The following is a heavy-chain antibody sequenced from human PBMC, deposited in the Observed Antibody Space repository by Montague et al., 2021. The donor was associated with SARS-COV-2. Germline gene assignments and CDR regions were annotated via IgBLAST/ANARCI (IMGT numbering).Heavy chain of an antibody. CDR3: TRVVVVVPASPASTPFDP. Sequence: TLSLTCTVSGGSVSSSSHFWGWIRQPAGKGLEWIGHIYATGXAXYXXXXEXRVTISVDTSNNQFSLKLNSVTAADTAVYYCTRVVVVVPASPASTPFDPWGQGIMVTVSS. J-gene: IGHJ5*02. CDR2: IYATGXA. D-gene: IGHD2-15*01. V-gene: IGHV4-61*09. CDR1: GGSVSSSSHF.